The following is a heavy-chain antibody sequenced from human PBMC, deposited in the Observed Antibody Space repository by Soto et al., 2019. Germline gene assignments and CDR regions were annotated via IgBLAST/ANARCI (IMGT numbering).Heavy chain of an antibody. Sequence: QITLKESGPTLVKPTQNLTLTCTVSGFSLNTYGVGVGWIRQPPGKALEWLALIYWDDDKRYSPSLKGRLTITKDTSKNQVVLTMTNMDPVDTVTYYCARALGSWGAYYFDYWGQGTLVTVSS. V-gene: IGHV2-5*02. CDR3: ARALGSWGAYYFDY. D-gene: IGHD3-16*01. CDR1: GFSLNTYGVG. J-gene: IGHJ4*02. CDR2: IYWDDDK.